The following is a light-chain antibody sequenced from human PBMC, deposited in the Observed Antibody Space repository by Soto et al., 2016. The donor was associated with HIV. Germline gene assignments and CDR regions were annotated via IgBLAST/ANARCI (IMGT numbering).Light chain of an antibody. V-gene: IGKV1-12*01. Sequence: DIQMTQSPSSVSASVGDRLTITCRASQDINNWLAWYQQKPGKVPKLPVFAASSLQSGVPSWFSGSGSGTEFTLSITNLQPEDFATYYCQQANSLPLTFGGGTRVEIK. CDR1: QDINNW. J-gene: IGKJ4*01. CDR2: AAS. CDR3: QQANSLPLT.